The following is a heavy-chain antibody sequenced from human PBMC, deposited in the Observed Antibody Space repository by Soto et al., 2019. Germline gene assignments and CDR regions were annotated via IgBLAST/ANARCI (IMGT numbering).Heavy chain of an antibody. CDR3: ARARITIFGVVITGEGYYYGMDV. CDR2: INHSGST. CDR1: GGSFSGYY. J-gene: IGHJ6*02. D-gene: IGHD3-3*01. V-gene: IGHV4-34*01. Sequence: SETLSLTCAVYGGSFSGYYWSWIRQPPGKGLEWIGEINHSGSTNYNPSLKSRVTISVDKSKNQFSLKLSSVTAADTAVYYCARARITIFGVVITGEGYYYGMDVWGQGTTVTVSS.